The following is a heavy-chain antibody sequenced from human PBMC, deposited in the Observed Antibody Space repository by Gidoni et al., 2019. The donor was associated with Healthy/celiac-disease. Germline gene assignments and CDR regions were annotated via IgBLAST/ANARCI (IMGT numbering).Heavy chain of an antibody. CDR3: AKDRGPSVTTVDY. CDR1: GFTFDDYA. CDR2: ISWNSGSL. V-gene: IGHV3-9*01. J-gene: IGHJ4*02. D-gene: IGHD4-4*01. Sequence: EVWLVESGGGLVQRDRSLRLSCAASGFTFDDYAMHWVRQAPGKGLGWVSGISWNSGSLGYADSVKGRFTISRDNAKNSLYLQMISLRAEDTALYYCAKDRGPSVTTVDYWGQGTLVTVSS.